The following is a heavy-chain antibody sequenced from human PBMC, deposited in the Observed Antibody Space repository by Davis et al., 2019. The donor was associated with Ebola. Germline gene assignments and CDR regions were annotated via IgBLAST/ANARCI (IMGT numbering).Heavy chain of an antibody. CDR3: ARDLVVVVAANQGWYYGMDV. D-gene: IGHD2-15*01. J-gene: IGHJ6*04. CDR2: ISYDGSNK. V-gene: IGHV3-30-3*01. CDR1: GFTFSSYA. Sequence: GGSLRLSCAASGFTFSSYAMHWVRQAPGKGLEWVAVISYDGSNKYYADSVKGRFTISRDNSKKTMYLQMNSLRAENTAVYYCARDLVVVVAANQGWYYGMDVWGKGTTVTVSS.